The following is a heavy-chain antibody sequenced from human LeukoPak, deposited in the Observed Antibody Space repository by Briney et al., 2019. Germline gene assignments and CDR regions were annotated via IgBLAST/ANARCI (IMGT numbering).Heavy chain of an antibody. Sequence: PSDTLSLTCAVYGGSYSGYYWSWIRQPPGKGLEWIGEINHSGSTNYNPSLKSRVTISVDTSTNRFSLKVSSVTAADTAVYYCARDVAYCSGGSCSDYWGQGTLVTVSS. CDR3: ARDVAYCSGGSCSDY. CDR1: GGSYSGYY. J-gene: IGHJ4*02. D-gene: IGHD2-15*01. CDR2: INHSGST. V-gene: IGHV4-34*01.